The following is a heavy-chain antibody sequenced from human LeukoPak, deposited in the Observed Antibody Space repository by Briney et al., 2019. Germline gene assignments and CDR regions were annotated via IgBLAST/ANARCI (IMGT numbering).Heavy chain of an antibody. CDR3: AKGLGGSNTGYFYGMDV. CDR1: GFTVSSNY. D-gene: IGHD2-8*02. Sequence: GGSLRLSCAASGFTVSSNYMSWVRQAPGKGLEWVAVISYDGSNKYYADSVKGRFTISRDNSKNTLYLQMNSLRAEDTAVYYCAKGLGGSNTGYFYGMDVWGQGTTVTVSS. V-gene: IGHV3-30*18. CDR2: ISYDGSNK. J-gene: IGHJ6*02.